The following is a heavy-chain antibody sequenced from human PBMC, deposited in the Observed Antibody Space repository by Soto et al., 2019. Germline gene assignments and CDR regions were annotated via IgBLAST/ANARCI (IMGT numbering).Heavy chain of an antibody. J-gene: IGHJ4*02. CDR2: IYYSGSI. CDR1: GCSISSTSFY. Sequence: SETLSLTCSVSGCSISSTSFYWGWIRQPPGKGLEWIGSIYYSGSIYHNPSLKSRISTSVDTSKNQFSLKLNSVTAADTALYYCARLLYDRSGYYYFDYWGRGTLVTVSS. CDR3: ARLLYDRSGYYYFDY. D-gene: IGHD3-22*01. V-gene: IGHV4-39*01.